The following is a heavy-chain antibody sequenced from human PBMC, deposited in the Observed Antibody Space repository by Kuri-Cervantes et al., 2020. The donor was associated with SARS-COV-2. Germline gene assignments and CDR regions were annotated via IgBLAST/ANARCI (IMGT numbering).Heavy chain of an antibody. Sequence: GESLKISCAASGFTFSSYSMNWVRQAPGKGLEWVSSISSSSGYIYYADSVKGRFTISRDNAKNSLYLQMNSLRAEDTAVYYCARDWGELGKDYWGQGTLVTVSS. J-gene: IGHJ4*02. CDR3: ARDWGELGKDY. D-gene: IGHD7-27*01. CDR2: ISSSSGYI. V-gene: IGHV3-21*01. CDR1: GFTFSSYS.